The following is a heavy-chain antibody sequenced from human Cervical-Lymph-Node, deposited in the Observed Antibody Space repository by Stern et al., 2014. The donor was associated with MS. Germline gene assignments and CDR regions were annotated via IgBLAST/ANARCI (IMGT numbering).Heavy chain of an antibody. D-gene: IGHD3-16*01. CDR1: GGSITNYY. V-gene: IGHV4-59*12. Sequence: QVQLQESGPGLVKPSETLSLTCTVSGGSITNYYWSWIRQPPGKGLEWIGYIYYSGSTYYNPSLKSRVTISVDTSKNQFSLKLSSVTAADTAVYYCARGFTGYWGQGTLVTVSS. CDR3: ARGFTGY. J-gene: IGHJ4*02. CDR2: IYYSGST.